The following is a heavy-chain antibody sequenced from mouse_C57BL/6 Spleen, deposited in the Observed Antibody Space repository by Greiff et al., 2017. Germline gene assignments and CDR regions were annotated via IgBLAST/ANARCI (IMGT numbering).Heavy chain of an antibody. CDR3: ARSRYFDV. J-gene: IGHJ1*03. V-gene: IGHV1-69*01. CDR1: GYTFTSYW. CDR2: IDPSDSYT. Sequence: QVQLQQPGAELVMPGASVKLSCKASGYTFTSYWMHWVKQRPGQGLEWIGEIDPSDSYTNYNQKFKGKSTLTVDKSSSTAYMQLSSLTSDDSAVYYCARSRYFDVWGTGTTVTVSS.